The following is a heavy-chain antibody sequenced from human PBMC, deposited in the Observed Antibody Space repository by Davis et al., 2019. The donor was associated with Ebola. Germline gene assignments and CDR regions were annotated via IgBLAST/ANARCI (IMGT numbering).Heavy chain of an antibody. CDR3: ASLGYCSSTSCFFYGIDV. CDR1: GFTFSSYS. V-gene: IGHV3-48*04. D-gene: IGHD2-2*01. CDR2: ISSSSSTI. J-gene: IGHJ6*02. Sequence: GGSLRLSCAASGFTFSSYSMNWVRQAPGKGLEWVSYISSSSSTIYYADSVKGRFTISRDNAKNSLYLQMNSLRAEDTAVYYCASLGYCSSTSCFFYGIDVWGQGTTVTVSS.